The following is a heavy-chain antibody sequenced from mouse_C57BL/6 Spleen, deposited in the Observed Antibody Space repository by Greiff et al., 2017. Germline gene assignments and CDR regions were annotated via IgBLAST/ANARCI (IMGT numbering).Heavy chain of an antibody. CDR3: ARAGYGTFDY. V-gene: IGHV1-69*01. D-gene: IGHD1-1*01. CDR1: GYTFTSYW. CDR2: IDPSDSYT. Sequence: QVQLQQSGAELVMPGASVKLSCKASGYTFTSYWMHWVKQRPGQGLEWIGEIDPSDSYTNYNQKFKGKSTLTVDKSSSTAYMQLSSLTSEDSAVYYCARAGYGTFDYWGQGTTLTVSS. J-gene: IGHJ2*01.